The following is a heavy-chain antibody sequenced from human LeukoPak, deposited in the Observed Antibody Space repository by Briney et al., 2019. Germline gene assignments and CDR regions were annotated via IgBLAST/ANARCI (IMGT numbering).Heavy chain of an antibody. CDR3: AKGRTGYIPDS. CDR2: ISGNGGTT. J-gene: IGHJ4*02. CDR1: GFTFSSYT. Sequence: GGSLTLSCAASGFTFSSYTMTWVRQPPGKGLEWVSVISGNGGTTYYAVSVKGRFTISRDNSKSTLYLQMNSLRVEDTAVYYCAKGRTGYIPDSWGQGTLVAVSS. D-gene: IGHD6-13*01. V-gene: IGHV3-23*01.